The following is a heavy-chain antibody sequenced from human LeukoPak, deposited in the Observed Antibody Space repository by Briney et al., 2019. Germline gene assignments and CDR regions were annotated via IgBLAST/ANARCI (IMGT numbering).Heavy chain of an antibody. Sequence: PGGSLRLSCAASGFTFSDYYMSWIRQAPGKGLEWVSYISSSGSTIYYADSVKGRFTISRDNVDNSLYLQMDGLTVEDTAVYYCVRDFEVPSAAPDYYYYYMDVWGRGTTVTVSS. CDR1: GFTFSDYY. J-gene: IGHJ6*03. CDR3: VRDFEVPSAAPDYYYYYMDV. D-gene: IGHD3-9*01. CDR2: ISSSGSTI. V-gene: IGHV3-11*04.